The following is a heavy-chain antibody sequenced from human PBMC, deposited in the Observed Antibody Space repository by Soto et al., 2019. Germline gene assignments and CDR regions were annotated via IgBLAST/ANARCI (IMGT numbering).Heavy chain of an antibody. Sequence: EVQLVESGGGLVQPGGSLRLSCAASGFRFNIYSMNWVRQALGKGLEWSAYMTSDTKTIKYAESVKGRFTISRDNDNNLVYLQMNSLRDEDTAVYYCARSVEGHFDYWGQGTVVTVSA. CDR3: ARSVEGHFDY. CDR1: GFRFNIYS. J-gene: IGHJ4*02. V-gene: IGHV3-48*02. CDR2: MTSDTKTI. D-gene: IGHD6-19*01.